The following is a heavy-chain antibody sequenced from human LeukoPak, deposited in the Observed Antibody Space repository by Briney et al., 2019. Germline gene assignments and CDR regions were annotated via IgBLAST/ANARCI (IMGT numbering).Heavy chain of an antibody. CDR1: GGSIISSNW. CDR3: ARAYYDSSVPNIDY. Sequence: SGALSLTCAVSGGSIISSNWWSWVRQPPGKALERIGEIYQSGSTNYNPSLKSRVTISVDKSKNQFSLKLSSVTAADTAVYYCARAYYDSSVPNIDYWGQGTLVSVSS. CDR2: IYQSGST. J-gene: IGHJ4*02. V-gene: IGHV4-4*02. D-gene: IGHD3-22*01.